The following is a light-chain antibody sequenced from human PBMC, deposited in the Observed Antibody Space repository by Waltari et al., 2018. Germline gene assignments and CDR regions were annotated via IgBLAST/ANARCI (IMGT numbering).Light chain of an antibody. Sequence: SSDLTQDPSLSVALGQTVRITCQGDSPRRYYASWYQQRPWQAPILVLYGPDNRPSGIPDRFSGSTSGNTASLTITGAQAEDEADYYCHSRETFSTRLFGGGTRLTV. V-gene: IGLV3-19*01. CDR1: SPRRYY. J-gene: IGLJ2*01. CDR3: HSRETFSTRL. CDR2: GPD.